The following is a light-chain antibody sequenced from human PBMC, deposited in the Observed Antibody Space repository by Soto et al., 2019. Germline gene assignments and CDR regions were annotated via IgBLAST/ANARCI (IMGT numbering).Light chain of an antibody. V-gene: IGLV1-47*01. CDR3: ASWDDSLSSCV. Sequence: QSVLTQPPSVSGPPGQRVTISFSGSSSNIGSNDVYWYHQYPGTAPKLLFNTNNQRPSGVPDRCSGSKSGTSDSLAISGLLSDDEADYYCASWDDSLSSCVFGRGTKLTVL. CDR2: TNN. J-gene: IGLJ3*02. CDR1: SSNIGSND.